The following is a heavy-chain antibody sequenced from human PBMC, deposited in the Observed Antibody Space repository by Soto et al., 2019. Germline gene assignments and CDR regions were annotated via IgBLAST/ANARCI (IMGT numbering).Heavy chain of an antibody. V-gene: IGHV3-23*01. J-gene: IGHJ4*02. D-gene: IGHD3-10*01. Sequence: PGGSLRLSCAASGFTFSTYAMSWVRQAPGKGLEWVSSFSGPGGGPYYADSVKGRFTISRDDSKNTLYLQMNSLRAEDTAVYYCAREQYSMVREVIPYWGQGTLVTVSS. CDR3: AREQYSMVREVIPY. CDR2: FSGPGGGP. CDR1: GFTFSTYA.